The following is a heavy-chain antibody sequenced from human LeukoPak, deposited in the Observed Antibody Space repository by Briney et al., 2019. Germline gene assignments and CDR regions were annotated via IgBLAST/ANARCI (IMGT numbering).Heavy chain of an antibody. CDR2: INPNSGGT. CDR1: GYTFTGYY. J-gene: IGHJ4*02. CDR3: ARSPSGSYPFDY. Sequence: ASVKVSCKASGYTFTGYYMHWVRQAPGQGLEWMGRINPNSGGTNYAQKFQGRVTMTRDTSISTAYMELSRLRSDDTAVYYCARSPSGSYPFDYWGQGTLVTVSS. V-gene: IGHV1-2*06. D-gene: IGHD1-26*01.